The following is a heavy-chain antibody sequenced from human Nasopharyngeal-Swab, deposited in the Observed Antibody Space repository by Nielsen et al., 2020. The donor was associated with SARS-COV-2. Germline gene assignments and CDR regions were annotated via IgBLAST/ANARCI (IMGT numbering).Heavy chain of an antibody. V-gene: IGHV5-51*01. D-gene: IGHD2-2*01. CDR2: IYPGDSDT. J-gene: IGHJ6*02. CDR1: GYSFTSYW. Sequence: GSLSLSCTGSGYSFTSYWIGWVRQMPGKGLEWMGIIYPGDSDTRYSPSFQGQVTISADKSISTAYLQWSSLKASDTAMYYCARRSSNSNYYYGMDVWGQGTKVTVSS. CDR3: ARRSSNSNYYYGMDV.